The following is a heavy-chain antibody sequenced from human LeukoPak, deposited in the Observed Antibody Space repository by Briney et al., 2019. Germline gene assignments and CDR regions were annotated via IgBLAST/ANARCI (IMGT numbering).Heavy chain of an antibody. J-gene: IGHJ4*02. CDR1: GFTFNNYW. Sequence: PGGSLRLSCAASGFTFNNYWMSWVREAPGKGLEWGANIKQDGSEKYYVDSVKGRFTISRDNVKNSLYLQMNSLRADDAAMYYCARDSRALPSWGQGTLVTVSS. CDR3: ARDSRALPS. CDR2: IKQDGSEK. V-gene: IGHV3-7*01.